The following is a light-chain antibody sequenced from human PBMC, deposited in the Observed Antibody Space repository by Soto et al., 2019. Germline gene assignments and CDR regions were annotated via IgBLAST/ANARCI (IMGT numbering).Light chain of an antibody. J-gene: IGKJ1*01. CDR2: ATS. V-gene: IGKV3-15*01. CDR3: QQYYNWLGT. Sequence: EIVMTQSPATLSVSPGERATLSCRASQSISSNLAWYQQKPGQAPRLLIYATSTRATGIPARFSGSGSGTEFTLTISSLQSEDFAVYYCQQYYNWLGTFGQGTKVDIK. CDR1: QSISSN.